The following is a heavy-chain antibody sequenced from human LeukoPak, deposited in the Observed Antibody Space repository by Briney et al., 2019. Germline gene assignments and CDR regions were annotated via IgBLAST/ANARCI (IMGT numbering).Heavy chain of an antibody. J-gene: IGHJ4*02. Sequence: ASVKVSCKASGYTFTSNYMHWVRQAPGQGLEWMGVIAPSSGTTSYAQKFQGRVTMTRDTSISTAYMELSRLRSDDTAVYYCARARRIAAAGLYYFDYWGQGTLVTVSS. D-gene: IGHD6-13*01. CDR3: ARARRIAAAGLYYFDY. V-gene: IGHV1-46*01. CDR1: GYTFTSNY. CDR2: IAPSSGTT.